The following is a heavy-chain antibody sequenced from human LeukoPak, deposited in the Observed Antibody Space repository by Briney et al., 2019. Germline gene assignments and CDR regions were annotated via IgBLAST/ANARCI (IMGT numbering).Heavy chain of an antibody. V-gene: IGHV4-4*07. CDR2: IYTSGST. CDR1: GGCISSYY. Sequence: SETRSLTCTVSGGCISSYYWSWIRQPAGKGLEWIGRIYTSGSTDYNPSLRSRVTMSVDTSRNQFSLKLTSVTAADTAVYYCARESKSYDGSGFYHDYGGQGTLVAVSS. J-gene: IGHJ4*02. CDR3: ARESKSYDGSGFYHDY. D-gene: IGHD3-22*01.